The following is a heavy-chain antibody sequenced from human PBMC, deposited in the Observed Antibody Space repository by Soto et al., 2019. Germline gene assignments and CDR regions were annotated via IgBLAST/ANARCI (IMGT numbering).Heavy chain of an antibody. CDR2: ISPMFGKA. D-gene: IGHD2-2*01. J-gene: IGHJ4*02. CDR3: AREVEVHTPVFGF. V-gene: IGHV1-69*01. Sequence: QVQLVQSGAEVQRPGSSVKVSCTASGGTFNNYAINWVRQAPGQGLEWMGDISPMFGKANYAQKFQGRVKISADDSTATAYLELSCLRSEDTALYYCAREVEVHTPVFGFWGQGSLVTVSS. CDR1: GGTFNNYA.